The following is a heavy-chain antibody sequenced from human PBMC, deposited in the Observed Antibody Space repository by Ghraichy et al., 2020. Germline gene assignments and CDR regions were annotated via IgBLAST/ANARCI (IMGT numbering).Heavy chain of an antibody. CDR2: ISPDGSEK. CDR1: GFRFSDYW. J-gene: IGHJ4*02. Sequence: SCAGSGFRFSDYWMNWVRQTPGRGLEWVANISPDGSEKYYVDSMKGRFTVSRDNAQTSLYLEMTSLSAEDPAFYYCARGLWDRVDAPSAMAGTYFDKWGQGTLVTVSS. V-gene: IGHV3-7*03. D-gene: IGHD2-2*01. CDR3: ARGLWDRVDAPSAMAGTYFDK.